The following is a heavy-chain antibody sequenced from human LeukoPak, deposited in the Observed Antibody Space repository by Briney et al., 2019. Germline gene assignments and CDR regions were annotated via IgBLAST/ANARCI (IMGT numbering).Heavy chain of an antibody. J-gene: IGHJ4*02. CDR2: ISGSGGGT. CDR3: AKDPASYYFDY. Sequence: GGSLRLSCAASGFTFSNYAMSWVRQAPGKGLEWVSSISGSGGGTYYPDSVKGRFTISRDNSQNTLYLQMNSLRAEDTAIYYCAKDPASYYFDYWGQGTLVTVSS. CDR1: GFTFSNYA. V-gene: IGHV3-23*01.